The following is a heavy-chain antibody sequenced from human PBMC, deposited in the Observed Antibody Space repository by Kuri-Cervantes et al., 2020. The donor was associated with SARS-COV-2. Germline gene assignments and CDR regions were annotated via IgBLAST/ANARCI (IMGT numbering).Heavy chain of an antibody. Sequence: ASVKVSCKASGYTFNIYDIHWVRQAPGQGLEWMGWMNPNSGITGYAQKFQGRVTMTEDTSTDTAYMELSSLRSEDTAVYYCVTTFAFLMGATYDYWGQGTLVTVSS. CDR1: GYTFNIYD. J-gene: IGHJ4*02. CDR3: VTTFAFLMGATYDY. CDR2: MNPNSGIT. D-gene: IGHD1-26*01. V-gene: IGHV1-8*02.